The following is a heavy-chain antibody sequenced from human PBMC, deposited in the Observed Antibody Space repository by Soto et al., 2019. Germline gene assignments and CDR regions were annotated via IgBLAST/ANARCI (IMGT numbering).Heavy chain of an antibody. J-gene: IGHJ4*02. CDR2: IFYSGST. CDR1: GGSISSSSYY. V-gene: IGHV4-39*01. D-gene: IGHD6-19*01. CDR3: ARRRAVAGTIDDFDY. Sequence: SETLSLTCTVSGGSISSSSYYWGWIRQPPGKGLEWIGSIFYSGSTYYNPSLKSRVTISVDTSKNQFSLKLTSVTAADTAVYYCARRRAVAGTIDDFDYWGQGTLVTVSS.